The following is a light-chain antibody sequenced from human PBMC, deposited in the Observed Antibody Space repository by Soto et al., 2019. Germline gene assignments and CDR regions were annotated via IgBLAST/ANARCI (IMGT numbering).Light chain of an antibody. V-gene: IGKV3-15*01. Sequence: EIVMTQSPATLSVSPGERATLSCRASQSVSSNLAWYQQKPGQAPRLLIYGASTRATGIPARFSGSGSGTEFTLTISSLQSEDFAVYYCQQYKNWITFGQGAKV. CDR1: QSVSSN. CDR2: GAS. J-gene: IGKJ1*01. CDR3: QQYKNWIT.